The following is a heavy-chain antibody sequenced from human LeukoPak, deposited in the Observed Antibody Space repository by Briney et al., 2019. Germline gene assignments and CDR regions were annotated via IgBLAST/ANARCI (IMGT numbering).Heavy chain of an antibody. D-gene: IGHD3-3*01. CDR3: ARGLFRSAWSLDY. CDR1: GFTFSSHG. J-gene: IGHJ4*02. Sequence: GRSLRLSCAASGFTFSSHGMHWVRQAPGKGLEWVAVIWVDGNYQYYADSMKGRFTISRDNFKDTLYLQINRLRVEDTAVYYCARGLFRSAWSLDYWGQGTRVTVSS. CDR2: IWVDGNYQ. V-gene: IGHV3-33*01.